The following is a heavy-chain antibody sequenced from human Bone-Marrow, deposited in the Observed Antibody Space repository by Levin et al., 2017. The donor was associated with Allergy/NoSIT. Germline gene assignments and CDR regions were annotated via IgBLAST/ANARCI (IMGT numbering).Heavy chain of an antibody. V-gene: IGHV1-2*02. CDR1: GYSFTDYY. CDR2: VHPNSGGT. D-gene: IGHD6-19*01. J-gene: IGHJ1*01. CDR3: ARHPPSAVAGTELFQH. Sequence: ASVKVSSKASGYSFTDYYLHWVRQAPGQGLEWMGWVHPNSGGTHYAQKFQGRVTMTRDTSTNTGYLELSRLRSDDTAMYYCARHPPSAVAGTELFQHWGQGTLVTVSS.